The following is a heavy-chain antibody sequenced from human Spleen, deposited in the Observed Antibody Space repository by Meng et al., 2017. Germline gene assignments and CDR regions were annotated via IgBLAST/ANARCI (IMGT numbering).Heavy chain of an antibody. J-gene: IGHJ4*02. CDR1: GFTFDDYA. Sequence: SLKISCAASGFTFDDYAMHWVRQAPGKGLEWVSGISWNSGSIGYADSVKGRVTISRDNAKNSLYLQMNSLRAEDTALYYCAKSGIQLWYPRYFDYWGQGTLVTVSS. V-gene: IGHV3-9*01. CDR3: AKSGIQLWYPRYFDY. D-gene: IGHD5-18*01. CDR2: ISWNSGSI.